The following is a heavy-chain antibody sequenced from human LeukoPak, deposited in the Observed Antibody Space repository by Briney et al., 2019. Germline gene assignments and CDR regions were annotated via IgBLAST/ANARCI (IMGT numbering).Heavy chain of an antibody. CDR1: GYSFTSYW. V-gene: IGHV5-51*01. CDR2: IYPGDSDT. J-gene: IGHJ4*02. CDR3: AXXXXXXXXXXXXXY. Sequence: GESLKISCKGSGYSFTSYWIGWVRQMPGKGLEWMGIIYPGDSDTRYSPSFQGQVTISADKSISTAYLQWSSLKASDTATYSCAXXXXXXXXXXXXXYXGQGTLVTVSX.